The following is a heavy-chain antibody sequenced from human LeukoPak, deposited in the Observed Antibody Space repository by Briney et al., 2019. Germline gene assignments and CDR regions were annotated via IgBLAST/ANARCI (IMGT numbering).Heavy chain of an antibody. V-gene: IGHV4-34*01. CDR1: GGSCSGYY. D-gene: IGHD3-22*01. J-gene: IGHJ4*02. Sequence: SETLSLTCAVYGGSCSGYYWSWIRQPPGKGLEWIGEINRSGSTNYNPSLKSRVTISVDTSKNQFSLKLSSVTAADTAVYYCARQGSGYYYGGFDYWGQGTLVTVSS. CDR2: INRSGST. CDR3: ARQGSGYYYGGFDY.